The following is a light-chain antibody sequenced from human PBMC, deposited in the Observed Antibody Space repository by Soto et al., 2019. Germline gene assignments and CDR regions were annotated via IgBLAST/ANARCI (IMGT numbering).Light chain of an antibody. J-gene: IGKJ1*01. CDR3: QQYYSFPQT. Sequence: DIVMTQSPDSLAVSLGERATINCKSSQSVLHTSNNKIYLARYQQKPGQPPKLLIYWASTRESGVPDRFSGSGSGTDFTLTISSLQAEDVAVYYCQQYYSFPQTFGQGTKVEIK. CDR2: WAS. CDR1: QSVLHTSNNKIY. V-gene: IGKV4-1*01.